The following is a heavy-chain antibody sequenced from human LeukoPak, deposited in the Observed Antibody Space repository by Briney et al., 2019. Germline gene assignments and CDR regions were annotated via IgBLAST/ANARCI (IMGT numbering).Heavy chain of an antibody. CDR1: GFPFETNA. J-gene: IGHJ4*02. Sequence: GGSLRLSCATSGFPFETNAMSWVRQAPGKGLEWVATVGNTETFYADSVTGRFTISRDNSKNTVNLQMNRLRVEDTAIYYCAKDWIQFNRVFDCFDSWGQGTLVTVSS. V-gene: IGHV3-23*01. D-gene: IGHD5-18*01. CDR3: AKDWIQFNRVFDCFDS. CDR2: VGNTET.